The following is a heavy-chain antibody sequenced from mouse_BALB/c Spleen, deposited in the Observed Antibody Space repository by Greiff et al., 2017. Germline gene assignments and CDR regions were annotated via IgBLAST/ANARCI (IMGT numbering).Heavy chain of an antibody. J-gene: IGHJ2*01. CDR1: GFSLSTSGMG. CDR3: ARREELGYGGEYYFDY. D-gene: IGHD1-1*01. V-gene: IGHV8-12*01. Sequence: QVTLKVSGPGILQPSQTLSLTCSFSGFSLSTSGMGVSWIRQPSGKGLEWLAHIYWDDDKRYNPSLKSRLTISKDTSRNQVFLKITSVDTADTATYYCARREELGYGGEYYFDYWGQGTTLTVSS. CDR2: IYWDDDK.